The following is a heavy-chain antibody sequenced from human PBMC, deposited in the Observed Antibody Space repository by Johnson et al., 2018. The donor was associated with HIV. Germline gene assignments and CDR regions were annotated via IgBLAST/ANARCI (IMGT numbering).Heavy chain of an antibody. CDR2: ISGSGGST. CDR1: GFTFSSYA. V-gene: IGHV3-23*04. D-gene: IGHD3-10*01. Sequence: VQLVESGGGLVQPGGSLRLSCAASGFTFSSYAMSWVRQAPGKGLEWVSAISGSGGSTYYADSVKGRFPISRDNSKNTLHLQMNSLKIEDTAVYYCATTYALWFGELYVLGDAFDIWGQGTMVTVSS. CDR3: ATTYALWFGELYVLGDAFDI. J-gene: IGHJ3*02.